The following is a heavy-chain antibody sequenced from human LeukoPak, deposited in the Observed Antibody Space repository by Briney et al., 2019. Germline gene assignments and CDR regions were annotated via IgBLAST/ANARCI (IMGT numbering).Heavy chain of an antibody. D-gene: IGHD6-19*01. V-gene: IGHV3-7*01. CDR2: VNKDGYQE. J-gene: IGHJ3*02. Sequence: GGSLTLSCVGSGFTFSEFWMTWVRQTPGQGLEWVANVNKDGYQEQYADSLRGRFTISKDDSKNSMYLQLNSLRAEDTGVYYCVRNRGWYALDMWGQGTMVTVSS. CDR1: GFTFSEFW. CDR3: VRNRGWYALDM.